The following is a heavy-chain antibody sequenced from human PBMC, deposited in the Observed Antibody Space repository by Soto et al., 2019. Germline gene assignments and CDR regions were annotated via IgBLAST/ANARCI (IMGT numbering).Heavy chain of an antibody. V-gene: IGHV1-18*01. D-gene: IGHD3-9*01. CDR2: ISAYNGYT. CDR1: GYTFTNFA. Sequence: QVQLVQSGAEVKKHGASVKVSCEASGYTFTNFAITWVRQAPGHGLEWLGWISAYNGYTIHARKFQGRVTMTTDTSTRIAYMELRSLRSDDTAIYYCARVVPNDLLTGAVLYFDLWGRGTLVTVAS. CDR3: ARVVPNDLLTGAVLYFDL. J-gene: IGHJ2*01.